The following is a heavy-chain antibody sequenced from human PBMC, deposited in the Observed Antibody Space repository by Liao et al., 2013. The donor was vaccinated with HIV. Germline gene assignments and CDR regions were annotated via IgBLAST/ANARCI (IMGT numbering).Heavy chain of an antibody. D-gene: IGHD3-10*01. V-gene: IGHV4-34*01. Sequence: QVQLQQWGAGLLKPSETLSLTCAVYGGSFSGYFWSWIRQPPREGAWSGLGKVNHSGSTNYNPSLKSRVTISVDTSKSQFSLKLSSVTAADTAVYYCARGRRLTXSLELLVGPKGRNLVPTVRVLGT. CDR2: VNHSGST. CDR3: ARGRRLTXSLELLVGPKGRNLVPTV. J-gene: IGHJ4*01. CDR1: GGSFSGYF.